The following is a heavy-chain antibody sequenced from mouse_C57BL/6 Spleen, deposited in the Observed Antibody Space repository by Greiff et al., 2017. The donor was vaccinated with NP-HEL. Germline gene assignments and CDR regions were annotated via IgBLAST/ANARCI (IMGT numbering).Heavy chain of an antibody. J-gene: IGHJ1*03. Sequence: QVQLKESGAELVRPGTSVKVSCKASGYAFTNYLIEWVKQRPGQGLEWIGVINPGSGGTNYNEKFKGKATLTADKSSSTAYMQLSSLTSEDSAVYFCARRGLEPYVDVWGTGTTVTVSS. D-gene: IGHD3-3*01. CDR2: INPGSGGT. V-gene: IGHV1-54*01. CDR3: ARRGLEPYVDV. CDR1: GYAFTNYL.